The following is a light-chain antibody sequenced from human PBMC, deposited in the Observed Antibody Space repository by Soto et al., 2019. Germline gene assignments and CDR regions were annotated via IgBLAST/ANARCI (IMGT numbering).Light chain of an antibody. Sequence: DIQMTQSPSSVSASVGDRVIITCRASQGISSWLAWYQQRPGTAPKLLINSASSLKSGVPSRFSGGGSGTEFTLNISSLQPEDSATYYCQQTSTFPLTFGPGTTVEIK. V-gene: IGKV1D-12*01. CDR3: QQTSTFPLT. CDR1: QGISSW. CDR2: SAS. J-gene: IGKJ3*01.